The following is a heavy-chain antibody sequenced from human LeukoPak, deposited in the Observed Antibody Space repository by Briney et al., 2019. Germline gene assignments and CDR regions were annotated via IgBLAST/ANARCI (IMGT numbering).Heavy chain of an antibody. D-gene: IGHD4/OR15-4a*01. V-gene: IGHV3-53*01. CDR3: ARRGGAYSHPYDY. CDR1: GFTVSSNS. Sequence: GGSLRLSCTVSGFTVSSNSMSWVRQAPGKGLEWVSFIYSDNTHYSDSVKGRFTISRDNSKNTLYLQMNSLRAEDTAVYYCARRGGAYSHPYDYWGQGTLVTVSS. J-gene: IGHJ4*02. CDR2: IYSDNT.